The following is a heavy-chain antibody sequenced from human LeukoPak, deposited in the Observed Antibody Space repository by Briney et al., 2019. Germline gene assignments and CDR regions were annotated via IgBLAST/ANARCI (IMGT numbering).Heavy chain of an antibody. J-gene: IGHJ4*02. V-gene: IGHV4-30-2*01. CDR2: IYHSGST. D-gene: IGHD2-2*01. CDR1: GGSISSGGYY. CDR3: ARFSFFSVVIPAAIGDY. Sequence: PSETLSLTCTVSGGSISSGGYYWSWIRQPPGKGLEWIGYIYHSGSTYYNPSLKSRVTISVDRSKNQFSLKLTSVTAADTAVYYCARFSFFSVVIPAAIGDYWGQGTLVTVSS.